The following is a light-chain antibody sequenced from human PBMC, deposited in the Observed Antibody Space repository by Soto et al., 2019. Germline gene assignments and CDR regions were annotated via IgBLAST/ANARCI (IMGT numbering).Light chain of an antibody. V-gene: IGKV3-20*01. J-gene: IGKJ1*01. Sequence: LTQSPGTLSLSPGGRATLSCRASQNINNNYLAWYQHKPGQAPRLLIYGASNRATGIPDRFSGSGSGTDFTLTISRLEPEDFAVYYCQQYGSSGTFGQGTMVDIK. CDR2: GAS. CDR3: QQYGSSGT. CDR1: QNINNNY.